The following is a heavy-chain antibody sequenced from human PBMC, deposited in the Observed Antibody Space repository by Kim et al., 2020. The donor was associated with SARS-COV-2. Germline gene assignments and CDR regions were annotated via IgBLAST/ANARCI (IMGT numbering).Heavy chain of an antibody. CDR2: ISTYNGNT. J-gene: IGHJ4*02. D-gene: IGHD1-1*01. CDR1: GYTFTSYG. CDR3: ARGRYNSGIRYYFDY. V-gene: IGHV1-18*04. Sequence: ASVKVSCKPSGYTFTSYGITWVRQAPGQGLEWMGWISTYNGNTKYAQKLQDRVTMTTDTSTSTAYMELRSLRSDDTAVYYCARGRYNSGIRYYFDYWGQGTLVTVSS.